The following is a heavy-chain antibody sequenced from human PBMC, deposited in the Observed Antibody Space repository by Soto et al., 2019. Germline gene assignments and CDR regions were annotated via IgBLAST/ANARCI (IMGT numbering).Heavy chain of an antibody. V-gene: IGHV3-23*01. Sequence: GGCLRLSCAGSGFACRSHSMRWVRQAPGKGLEWVSAISGSGGSTYYADSVKGRFTISRDNSKNTLYLQMNSLRAEDTAVYYCAKDLLYYDFWSGYLKPPDAFDIWGQGTMVTV. J-gene: IGHJ3*02. CDR2: ISGSGGST. CDR3: AKDLLYYDFWSGYLKPPDAFDI. CDR1: GFACRSHS. D-gene: IGHD3-3*01.